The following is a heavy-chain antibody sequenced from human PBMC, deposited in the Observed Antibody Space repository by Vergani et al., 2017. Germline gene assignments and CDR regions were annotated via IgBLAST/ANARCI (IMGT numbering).Heavy chain of an antibody. Sequence: QVQLVESGGGVVQPGRSLRLSCAASGFTFSSYGMHWVRQAPGKGLEWVAVIWYDGSNKYYADSVKGRFTISRDNSKNTLYLQMNSLRAEDTAVYYCATRYYYDSSGYPHIFDYWGQGTLVTVSS. D-gene: IGHD3-22*01. CDR1: GFTFSSYG. CDR3: ATRYYYDSSGYPHIFDY. CDR2: IWYDGSNK. J-gene: IGHJ4*02. V-gene: IGHV3-33*01.